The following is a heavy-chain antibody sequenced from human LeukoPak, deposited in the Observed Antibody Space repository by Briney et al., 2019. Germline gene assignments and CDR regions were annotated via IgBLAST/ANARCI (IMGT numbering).Heavy chain of an antibody. Sequence: GGSLRLSCAASGFTFSSYAMHWVRQAPGKGLEWVAVISYDGSNKYYADSVKGRFTISRDNSKNTLYLQMNSLRAEDTAVYYCARDLGCGLLDYWGQGTLVTVSS. D-gene: IGHD2-21*01. J-gene: IGHJ4*02. CDR3: ARDLGCGLLDY. CDR2: ISYDGSNK. CDR1: GFTFSSYA. V-gene: IGHV3-30*04.